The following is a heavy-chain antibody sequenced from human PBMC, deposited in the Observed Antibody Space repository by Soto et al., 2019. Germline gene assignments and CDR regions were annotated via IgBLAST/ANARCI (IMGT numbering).Heavy chain of an antibody. V-gene: IGHV1-8*01. D-gene: IGHD6-13*01. CDR3: ARGIAAAGTTINWFDP. J-gene: IGHJ5*02. Sequence: GASVKVSCKASGYTFTSYDINWVRQATGQGLEWMGWMNPNSGNTGYAQKFQGRVTMTRNTSISTAYMELSSLRSEDTAVYYCARGIAAAGTTINWFDPWGQGTLVTVSS. CDR1: GYTFTSYD. CDR2: MNPNSGNT.